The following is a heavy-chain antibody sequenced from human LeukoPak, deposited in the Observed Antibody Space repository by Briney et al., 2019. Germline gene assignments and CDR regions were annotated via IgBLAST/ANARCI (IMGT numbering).Heavy chain of an antibody. CDR1: GFTFSSYA. CDR2: ISGSGGRT. Sequence: GGSLRLSCAVSGFTFSSYAMSWVRQAPGKGLEWVSVISGSGGRTYYTDSVKGRFTISRDNSKNTLYLQLNSLRAEDTAMYYCVKDQVKDYSNYFDFWGQGTLVTVSS. D-gene: IGHD4-11*01. V-gene: IGHV3-23*01. CDR3: VKDQVKDYSNYFDF. J-gene: IGHJ4*02.